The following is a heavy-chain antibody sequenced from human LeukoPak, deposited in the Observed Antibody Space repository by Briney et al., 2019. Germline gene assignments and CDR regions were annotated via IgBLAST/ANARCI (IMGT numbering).Heavy chain of an antibody. CDR2: MNPNSGKT. J-gene: IGHJ6*02. V-gene: IGHV1-8*01. Sequence: ASVKVSCKASGYTFTRNTMNWVRQAPGQGLEWVGWMNPNSGKTGYAQKFQGRVSMTRDTSISTAYMELSSLRPEDTAVYYCARAPASYGSGNDYSNDYGMGVWGQGTTLTVTS. CDR1: GYTFTRNT. CDR3: ARAPASYGSGNDYSNDYGMGV. D-gene: IGHD3-10*01.